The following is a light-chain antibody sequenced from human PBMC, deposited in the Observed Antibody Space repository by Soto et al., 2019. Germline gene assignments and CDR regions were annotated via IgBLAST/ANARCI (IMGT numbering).Light chain of an antibody. Sequence: QSALTQPASVSGSPGQSITISCTGTSSDVGGFNYVSWYQHHPGKAPKLMIYDVSNRPSGVSDRFSGSKSGNTASLTISGLQAEDEAHYYCSSYASTTLLVFGGGTKLTVL. J-gene: IGLJ2*01. V-gene: IGLV2-14*03. CDR1: SSDVGGFNY. CDR3: SSYASTTLLV. CDR2: DVS.